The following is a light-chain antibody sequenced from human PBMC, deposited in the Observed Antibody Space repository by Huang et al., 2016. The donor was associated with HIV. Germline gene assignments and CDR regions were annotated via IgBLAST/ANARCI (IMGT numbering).Light chain of an antibody. CDR2: AAS. CDR3: QQSFSRPWT. CDR1: QDINSY. V-gene: IGKV1-39*01. J-gene: IGKJ1*01. Sequence: DIQMTQSPSSLSSSVGDRVTITCRASQDINSYLNWYQQKSGNAPRLLIYAASGLQSGVQSRFSGSGSGTDFTLTISSLQPEDFTTYYCQQSFSRPWTFGQGTKVEIK.